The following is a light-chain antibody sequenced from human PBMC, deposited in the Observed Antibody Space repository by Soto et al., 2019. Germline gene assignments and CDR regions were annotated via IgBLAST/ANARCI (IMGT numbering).Light chain of an antibody. CDR3: QQYSDLPMT. J-gene: IGKJ5*01. Sequence: EMVLTQSPCALSFSPGYRSTLSCIASQSVSNEYVAWVQQKPGQTPRLLIYSVSSRATGIPDRFSGSGSGTDFTLTISRLEPEDFAMYFCQQYSDLPMTFGQGTRLEI. CDR2: SVS. V-gene: IGKV3-20*01. CDR1: QSVSNEY.